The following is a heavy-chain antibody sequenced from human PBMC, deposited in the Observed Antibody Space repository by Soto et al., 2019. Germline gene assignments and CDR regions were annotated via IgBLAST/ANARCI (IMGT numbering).Heavy chain of an antibody. CDR1: GGSFSGYY. Sequence: QVQLQQWGAGLLKPSETLSLTCAVYGGSFSGYYWSWIRQPPGKGLEWIGEINHSGSTNYNPSLKSRVTISVDTSKNQFSLKLGSVTAADTAVYYCARELGYCSGGSCGDYWGQGTLVTVSS. CDR2: INHSGST. CDR3: ARELGYCSGGSCGDY. D-gene: IGHD2-15*01. V-gene: IGHV4-34*01. J-gene: IGHJ4*02.